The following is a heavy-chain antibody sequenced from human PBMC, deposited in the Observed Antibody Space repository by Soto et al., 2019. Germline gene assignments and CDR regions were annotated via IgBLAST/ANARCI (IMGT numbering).Heavy chain of an antibody. CDR1: GGSISSSSYY. CDR3: ARQLRRYSSGWSFDY. V-gene: IGHV4-39*01. D-gene: IGHD6-19*01. CDR2: IYYSGST. J-gene: IGHJ4*02. Sequence: SETLSLTCTVSGGSISSSSYYWGWIRQPPGKGLEWIGSIYYSGSTYYNPSLKSRVTISVDTSKNQFSLKLSSVTAADTAVYYCARQLRRYSSGWSFDYWGQGTLVTVSS.